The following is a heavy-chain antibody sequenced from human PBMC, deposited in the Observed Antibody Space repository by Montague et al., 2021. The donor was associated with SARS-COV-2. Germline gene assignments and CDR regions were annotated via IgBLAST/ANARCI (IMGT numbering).Heavy chain of an antibody. V-gene: IGHV4-30-2*01. D-gene: IGHD3-10*01. CDR3: ARSMIRGGLNWFDP. CDR2: IYQSGTT. J-gene: IGHJ5*02. Sequence: TLSLTCAVSGASISNGGYTWSWIRRPPGKGLEWIGYIYQSGTTRYNPSLKSRVTKSVDKSKNQFSLQLTSVIAADTAIYFCARSMIRGGLNWFDPWGQETLVTVSS. CDR1: GASISNGGYT.